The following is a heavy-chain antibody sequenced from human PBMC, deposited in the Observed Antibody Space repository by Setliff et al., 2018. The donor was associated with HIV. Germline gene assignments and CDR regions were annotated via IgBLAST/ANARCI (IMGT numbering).Heavy chain of an antibody. V-gene: IGHV4-61*05. CDR1: GGSISSSSYY. D-gene: IGHD6-19*01. J-gene: IGHJ4*02. CDR3: ARXVXNSAWTLDY. CDR2: IYTSGSP. Sequence: SETLSLTCTVSGGSISSSSYYWGWIRQPPGKGLEWIGHIYTSGSPHYKSSLTSRLTISLDTSMNQFSLKLTSVTAADSATYYCARXVXNSAWTLDYWGXGTLVTVSS.